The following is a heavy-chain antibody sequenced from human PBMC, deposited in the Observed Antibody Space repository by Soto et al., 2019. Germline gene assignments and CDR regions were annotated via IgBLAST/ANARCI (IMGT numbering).Heavy chain of an antibody. V-gene: IGHV3-30*18. CDR2: ISYDGSNK. CDR1: GFTVRSYG. J-gene: IGHJ4*02. D-gene: IGHD2-8*02. CDR3: AKDYWWLYGGPFGFFDY. Sequence: GGSLRLSCAAAGFTVRSYGMHWFRQAPGKGLEWVAVISYDGSNKYYADSVKGRFTISRDNSKNTLYLQMNSLRAEDTAVYYCAKDYWWLYGGPFGFFDYWGQGTLVTVSS.